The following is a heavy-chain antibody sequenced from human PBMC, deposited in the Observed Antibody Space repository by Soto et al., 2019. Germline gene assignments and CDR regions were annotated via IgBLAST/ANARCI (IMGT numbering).Heavy chain of an antibody. CDR3: AKDAAYYDFWSAQSNGMDV. J-gene: IGHJ6*02. CDR1: GGSISSSNW. D-gene: IGHD3-3*01. Sequence: SETLSLTCAVSGGSISSSNWWSWVRQPPGKGLEWIGEIYHSGSTNYNPSLKSRVTISVDKSKNQFSLKLSSVTAADTAVYYCAKDAAYYDFWSAQSNGMDVWGQGTTVTVSS. CDR2: IYHSGST. V-gene: IGHV4-4*02.